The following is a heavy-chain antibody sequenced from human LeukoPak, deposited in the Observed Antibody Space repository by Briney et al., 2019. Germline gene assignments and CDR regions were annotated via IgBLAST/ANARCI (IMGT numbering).Heavy chain of an antibody. CDR2: ISANGDTT. D-gene: IGHD2-15*01. V-gene: IGHV3-23*01. CDR1: GFTFSSYA. CDR3: ARATLAFDY. J-gene: IGHJ4*02. Sequence: GGSLRLSCAASGFTFSSYAMSWVRQAPGKGLEGVSGISANGDTTKYADSVKGRFTISRDNAKNTVLLQMNSLRADDTAVYYCARATLAFDYWGQGTLVTVSS.